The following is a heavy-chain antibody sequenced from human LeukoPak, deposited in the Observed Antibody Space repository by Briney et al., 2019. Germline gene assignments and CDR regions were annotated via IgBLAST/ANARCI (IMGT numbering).Heavy chain of an antibody. J-gene: IGHJ4*02. Sequence: PGGSLRLSCAASGFTISSYAMSWVRQAPGKGLEWVSTISAGGGSTYSSDSVKGRFTISRDNSKNTLYLQMNSLRAEDTALYYCAKCGSTKTAVAPGAYWGQGMLVTVSS. V-gene: IGHV3-23*01. CDR2: ISAGGGST. D-gene: IGHD4-17*01. CDR1: GFTISSYA. CDR3: AKCGSTKTAVAPGAY.